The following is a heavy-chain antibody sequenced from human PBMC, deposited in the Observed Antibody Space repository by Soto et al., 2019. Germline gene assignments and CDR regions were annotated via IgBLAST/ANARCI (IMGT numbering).Heavy chain of an antibody. CDR1: GYTFTSYG. CDR2: ISAHNGNT. V-gene: IGHV1-18*01. Sequence: QVHLMQSGAEVKKPGASVKVSCKASGYTFTSYGITWVRQAPGQGLEWMGWISAHNGNTDYAQKLQGRVIVTRDTSTSTAYMELRSRRSDDTAVYYCARGRYGDYWGQGALVTVSS. CDR3: ARGRYGDY. D-gene: IGHD1-1*01. J-gene: IGHJ4*02.